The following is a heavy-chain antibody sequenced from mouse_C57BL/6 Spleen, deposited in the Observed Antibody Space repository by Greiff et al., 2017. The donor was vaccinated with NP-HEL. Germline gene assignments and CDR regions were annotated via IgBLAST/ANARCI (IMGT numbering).Heavy chain of an antibody. V-gene: IGHV1-50*01. CDR1: GYTFTSYW. CDR2: IDPSDSYT. Sequence: VQLQQPGAELVKPGASVKLSCKASGYTFTSYWMQWVKQRPGQGLEWIGEIDPSDSYTNYNQKFKGKATLTVDTSSSTAYMQLSSLTSEDSAVYYCARSWAYDGYYVRDYWGQGTTLTVSS. J-gene: IGHJ2*01. D-gene: IGHD2-3*01. CDR3: ARSWAYDGYYVRDY.